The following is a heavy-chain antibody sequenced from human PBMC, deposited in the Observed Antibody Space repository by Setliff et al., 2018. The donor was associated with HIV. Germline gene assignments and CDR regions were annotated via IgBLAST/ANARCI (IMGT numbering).Heavy chain of an antibody. J-gene: IGHJ5*02. D-gene: IGHD3-10*01. V-gene: IGHV4-4*02. CDR2: IDHSGTT. Sequence: SLTCAVSGGSIFTTNTWWTWVRQPPGKGLEWIAEIDHSGTTNYNRSLKNRLTLSVDKSRNQFSLRVTSVTAADTAVYYCARLYTNYGSWYFDTWGQGALVTVSS. CDR3: ARLYTNYGSWYFDT. CDR1: GGSIFTTNTW.